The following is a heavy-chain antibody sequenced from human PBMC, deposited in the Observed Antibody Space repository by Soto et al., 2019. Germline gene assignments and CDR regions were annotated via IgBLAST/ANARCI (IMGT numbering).Heavy chain of an antibody. D-gene: IGHD6-6*01. CDR1: GYTFTSYG. Sequence: ASVKVSCKASGYTFTSYGISWVRQAPGQGLEWMGWISAYNGNTNYAQKIQGRVTMTTDTSTSTAYMELRSLRSDDTALYYCARDRALVHDAFDIGGKGTMVPVPS. CDR3: ARDRALVHDAFDI. V-gene: IGHV1-18*01. J-gene: IGHJ3*02. CDR2: ISAYNGNT.